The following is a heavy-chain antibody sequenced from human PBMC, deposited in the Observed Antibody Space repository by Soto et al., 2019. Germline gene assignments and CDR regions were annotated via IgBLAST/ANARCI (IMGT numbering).Heavy chain of an antibody. V-gene: IGHV4-34*01. Sequence: QVQLQQGSAGLLKTSETLSLTCAVYGGSFSGYYCSWISPTPGKGLGWIGVINHSGSNNYNPYLKSRVTILVDKAKNQFSLKLSSGSAADTAVYYCARGRGEVDSAMVTEYYFDYWGQGTRVTVSS. CDR1: GGSFSGYY. CDR2: INHSGSN. CDR3: ARGRGEVDSAMVTEYYFDY. D-gene: IGHD5-18*01. J-gene: IGHJ4*02.